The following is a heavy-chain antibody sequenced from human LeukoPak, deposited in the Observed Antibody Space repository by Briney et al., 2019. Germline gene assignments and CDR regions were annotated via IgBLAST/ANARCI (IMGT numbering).Heavy chain of an antibody. CDR2: ISWNSGSI. V-gene: IGHV3-9*01. J-gene: IGHJ4*02. D-gene: IGHD2-2*01. CDR1: GFTFDDYA. Sequence: GGSLRLSCAASGFTFDDYAMHWVRQAPGKGLEWVSGISWNSGSIGYADSVKGRFTISRDNAKNSLYLQMNSLRAEDTALYYCAKGVAAAKVDSYFDYWGQGTLVTVSS. CDR3: AKGVAAAKVDSYFDY.